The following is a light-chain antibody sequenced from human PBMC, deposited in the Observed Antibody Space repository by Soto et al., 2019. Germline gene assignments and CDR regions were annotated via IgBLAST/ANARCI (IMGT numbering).Light chain of an antibody. CDR1: QGISSY. CDR3: QQVNVYPST. Sequence: IQFTQSPSSLSASVVERFTITCRASQGISSYLGWYQQKPGKAPNHLIYDASTLHSGVPSRFSGGGSGTDFTLTISSLQPEDFATYYCQQVNVYPSTFGGGTKVDIK. J-gene: IGKJ4*01. V-gene: IGKV1-9*01. CDR2: DAS.